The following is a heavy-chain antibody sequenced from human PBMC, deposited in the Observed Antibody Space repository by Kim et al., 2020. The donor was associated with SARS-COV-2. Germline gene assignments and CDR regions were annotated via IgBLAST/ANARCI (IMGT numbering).Heavy chain of an antibody. CDR1: GFTFTTNW. V-gene: IGHV3-7*01. J-gene: IGHJ4*02. CDR3: ARDRRYSLDY. Sequence: GSLRLSCVDSGFTFTTNWMSWVRQAPGKGLEWVAKIKEDGTEKYYVKSVEGRFTISRDNSKNSLYLQMNSLSREDTAVYYCARDRRYSLDYWGQGTLVTVSS. D-gene: IGHD2-15*01. CDR2: IKEDGTEK.